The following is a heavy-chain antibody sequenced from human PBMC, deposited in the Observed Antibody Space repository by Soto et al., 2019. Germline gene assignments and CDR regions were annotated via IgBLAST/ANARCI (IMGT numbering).Heavy chain of an antibody. D-gene: IGHD2-15*01. V-gene: IGHV1-69*06. CDR2: IVPMFGTS. Sequence: LLKVYRKTFGWGFSGHAFGWRRLAHGQGLEWMGGIVPMFGTSNYEQHSQGRVTITADKSTSTVYMELSSLRSEDTGVYYCASDILVVIRVPDDYNYGMDVSGQGTTVTVSS. CDR3: ASDILVVIRVPDDYNYGMDV. J-gene: IGHJ6*02. CDR1: GWGFSGHA.